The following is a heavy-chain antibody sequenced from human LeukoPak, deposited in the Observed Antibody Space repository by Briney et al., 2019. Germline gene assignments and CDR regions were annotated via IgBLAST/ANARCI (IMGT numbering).Heavy chain of an antibody. J-gene: IGHJ4*02. CDR3: ARDRGASGSHDY. Sequence: GGSLRLSCAASGFTFGTYWMSWVRQAPGKGLEWVANIRQDGGDTYYVGSVKGRFTISRDNAKNSLYLQLNSLRAEDTALYYCARDRGASGSHDYWGQGTLVTVSS. CDR2: IRQDGGDT. V-gene: IGHV3-7*04. CDR1: GFTFGTYW. D-gene: IGHD3-10*01.